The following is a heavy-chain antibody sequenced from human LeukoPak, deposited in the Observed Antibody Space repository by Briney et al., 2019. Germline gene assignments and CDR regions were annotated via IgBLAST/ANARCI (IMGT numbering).Heavy chain of an antibody. CDR2: IKQDGSEK. CDR3: ARVISYYGMDV. Sequence: PGGSLRLSCTASGFTFSNYWMSWVRQAPGKGLEWVANIKQDGSEKYYVDSVKGRFTISRDNAKNSLYLQMNSLRAEDTAVYYCARVISYYGMDVWGQGTTVTVSS. CDR1: GFTFSNYW. V-gene: IGHV3-7*01. J-gene: IGHJ6*02.